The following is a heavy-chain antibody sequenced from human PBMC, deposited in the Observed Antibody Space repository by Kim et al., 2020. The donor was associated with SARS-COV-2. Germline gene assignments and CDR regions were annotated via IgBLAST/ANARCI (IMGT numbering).Heavy chain of an antibody. CDR3: ARVPPDYDSSGYFDY. V-gene: IGHV3-74*01. J-gene: IGHJ4*02. D-gene: IGHD3-22*01. Sequence: ESLKGRLPITREHAKNTLYLQMNSLRAEDTAVYYCARVPPDYDSSGYFDYWGQGTLVTVSS.